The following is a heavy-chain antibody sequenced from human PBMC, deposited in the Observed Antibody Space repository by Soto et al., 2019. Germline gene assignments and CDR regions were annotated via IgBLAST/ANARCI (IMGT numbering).Heavy chain of an antibody. Sequence: QVQLQQWGAGLLKPSETLSLTCAVYGGSFSGYYWSWIRQPPGKGLEWIGEINHSGSTNYNPSLKSRVTISVDTSKNQFSLKLSSVTAADTAVYYCARGXAYXXGSRDYAFDIWGQGTMVTVSS. V-gene: IGHV4-34*01. CDR2: INHSGST. CDR3: ARGXAYXXGSRDYAFDI. D-gene: IGHD3-10*01. CDR1: GGSFSGYY. J-gene: IGHJ3*02.